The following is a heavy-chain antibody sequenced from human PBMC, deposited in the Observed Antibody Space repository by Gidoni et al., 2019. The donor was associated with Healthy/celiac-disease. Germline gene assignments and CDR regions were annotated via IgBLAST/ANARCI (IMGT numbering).Heavy chain of an antibody. D-gene: IGHD6-19*01. Sequence: EVQLVESGGGLVQPGRSLRLSCAASGFPFDDYAMHWVRQAPGKGLELVSGISWNSGSIGYADSVKGRFTISRDNAKNSLYLQMNSLRAEDTALYYCAKSLNPQWLVWGAGGYFDYWGQGTLVTVSS. J-gene: IGHJ4*02. CDR1: GFPFDDYA. V-gene: IGHV3-9*01. CDR3: AKSLNPQWLVWGAGGYFDY. CDR2: ISWNSGSI.